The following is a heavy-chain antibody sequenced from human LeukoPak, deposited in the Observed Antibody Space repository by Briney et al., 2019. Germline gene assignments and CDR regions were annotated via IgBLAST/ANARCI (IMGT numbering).Heavy chain of an antibody. CDR2: INPNSGGT. D-gene: IGHD5-12*01. J-gene: IGHJ4*02. Sequence: ASVKVSCKASGYTFTGYYMHWVRQAPGQGLEWMGWINPNSGGTNYAQKFQGRATMTRDTSISTAYMELSRLRSDDTAVYYCARVREDGGYHIHFDYWGQGTLVTVSS. CDR1: GYTFTGYY. V-gene: IGHV1-2*02. CDR3: ARVREDGGYHIHFDY.